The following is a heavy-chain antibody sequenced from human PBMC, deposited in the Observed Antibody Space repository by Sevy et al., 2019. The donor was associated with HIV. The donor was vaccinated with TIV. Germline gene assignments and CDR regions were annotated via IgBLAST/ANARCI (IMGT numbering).Heavy chain of an antibody. CDR1: GFTFSTYG. J-gene: IGHJ4*02. V-gene: IGHV3-33*01. Sequence: GRSLRLSCAASGFTFSTYGIHWVRQAPGKGLEWVAVMWFDGSNTYYADSVKGRFTISRDIAKNTLHLQMNSLRAEDTAVYYCARDLEFYDYGDYGPAFMPDYWGQRTLVTVSS. D-gene: IGHD4-17*01. CDR2: MWFDGSNT. CDR3: ARDLEFYDYGDYGPAFMPDY.